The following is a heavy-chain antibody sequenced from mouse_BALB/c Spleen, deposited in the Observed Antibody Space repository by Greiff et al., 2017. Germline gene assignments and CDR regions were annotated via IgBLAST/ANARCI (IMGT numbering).Heavy chain of an antibody. V-gene: IGHV5-6-3*01. CDR1: GFTFSSYG. CDR3: ARMDGIYNTAWFAY. D-gene: IGHD2-1*01. J-gene: IGHJ3*01. CDR2: INSNGGST. Sequence: EVQVVESGGGLVQPGGSLKLSCAASGFTFSSYGMSWVRQTPDKRLELVATINSNGGSTYYPDSVKGRFTISRDNAKNTLYLQMSSLKSEDTAMYYCARMDGIYNTAWFAYWGQGTLVTVSA.